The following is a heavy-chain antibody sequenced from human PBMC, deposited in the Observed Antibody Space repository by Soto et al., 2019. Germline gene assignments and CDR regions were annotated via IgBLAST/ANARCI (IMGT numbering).Heavy chain of an antibody. V-gene: IGHV3-7*05. CDR3: ARGVWWLLGYGGNWCFDL. J-gene: IGHJ2*01. D-gene: IGHD2-8*02. CDR1: GFSFSNYW. CDR2: IKHDGSEK. Sequence: EVQLVESGGGLVQPGGSRRLSCEASGFSFSNYWMSWVRQAPGKGLEWVAGIKHDGSEKNYVDSVKGRFSISRDNAKNSLFLQMDSLRAEDTAVYYCARGVWWLLGYGGNWCFDLWGRGTLVTVSS.